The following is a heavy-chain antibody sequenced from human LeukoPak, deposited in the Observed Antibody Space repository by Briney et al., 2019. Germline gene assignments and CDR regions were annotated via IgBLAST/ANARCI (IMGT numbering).Heavy chain of an antibody. V-gene: IGHV3-21*04. J-gene: IGHJ4*02. CDR1: GFTFSSYS. Sequence: GGSLRLSCAASGFTFSSYSMNWVRQAPGKGLEWVSSISSSSSYIYYADSVKGRFTISRDNAKNSLYLQMNSLRAEDAAIYYCARDRRLASFDYGGQGTLVTVSS. D-gene: IGHD6-25*01. CDR3: ARDRRLASFDY. CDR2: ISSSSSYI.